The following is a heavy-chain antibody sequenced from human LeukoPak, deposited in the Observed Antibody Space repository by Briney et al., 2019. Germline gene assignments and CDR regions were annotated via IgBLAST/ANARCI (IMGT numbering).Heavy chain of an antibody. D-gene: IGHD4-23*01. CDR1: GFTFSSYA. Sequence: GGSLRLSCAASGFTFSSYAMHWVRQAPGKGLEWVAVISYDGSNKYYADSVKGRFTISRDNSKNTLYLQMNSLRAEDTAVYYCARGVRACLGYWGQGTLVTVSS. CDR2: ISYDGSNK. CDR3: ARGVRACLGY. V-gene: IGHV3-30*04. J-gene: IGHJ4*02.